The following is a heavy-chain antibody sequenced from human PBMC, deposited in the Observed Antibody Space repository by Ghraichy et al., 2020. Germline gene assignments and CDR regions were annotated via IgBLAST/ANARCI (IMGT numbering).Heavy chain of an antibody. CDR3: ARRCSRISSKSYYMDV. D-gene: IGHD2-8*01. J-gene: IGHJ6*03. CDR1: GGSISSSSYY. V-gene: IGHV4-39*01. Sequence: SETLSLTCTVSGGSISSSSYYWGWIRQPPGKGLEWIGSIYYSGSTYYNPSLKSRVTISVDTSKNQFSLKLSSVTAADTAVYYCARRCSRISSKSYYMDVWGKGTTVTVSS. CDR2: IYYSGST.